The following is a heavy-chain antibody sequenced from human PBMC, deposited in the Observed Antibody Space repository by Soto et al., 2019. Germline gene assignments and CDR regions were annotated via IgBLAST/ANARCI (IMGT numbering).Heavy chain of an antibody. CDR1: GYSFTSYW. Sequence: GESLKISCKGSGYSFTSYWIGWVRQMPGKGLELMGIIYPGDSDTRFSPSFQGQVTISSDKSISTAYLQLSSLKASDTAMYYCARHLYDFWSGYGAFDIWGQGTMVTVSS. V-gene: IGHV5-51*01. D-gene: IGHD3-3*01. J-gene: IGHJ3*02. CDR2: IYPGDSDT. CDR3: ARHLYDFWSGYGAFDI.